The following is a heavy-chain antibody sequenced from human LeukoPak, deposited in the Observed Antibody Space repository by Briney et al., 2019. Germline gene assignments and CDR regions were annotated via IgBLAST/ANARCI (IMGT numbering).Heavy chain of an antibody. CDR2: ISSSGSTI. CDR1: GFTFSNYG. D-gene: IGHD4-17*01. CDR3: ARKMTTVTTIDY. J-gene: IGHJ4*02. V-gene: IGHV3-48*04. Sequence: PGGSLRLSCAASGFTFSNYGMHWVRQAPGKGLEWVSYISSSGSTIYYADSVKGRFTISRDNAKNSLYLQMNSLRAEDTAVYYCARKMTTVTTIDYWGQGTLVTVSS.